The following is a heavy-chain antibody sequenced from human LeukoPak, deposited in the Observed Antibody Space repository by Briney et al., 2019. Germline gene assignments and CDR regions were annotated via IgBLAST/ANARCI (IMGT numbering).Heavy chain of an antibody. CDR2: IWYDGSKT. CDR3: ARDPRGVAVAGTFDY. CDR1: GFTFSSYA. Sequence: GGSLRLSCAASGFTFSSYAMSWVRQAPGKGLEWVAVIWYDGSKTYYADSVKGRFTISRDNSKNTLYFKMNSLRAEDTAVYYCARDPRGVAVAGTFDYWGQGTLVTVSS. D-gene: IGHD6-19*01. J-gene: IGHJ4*02. V-gene: IGHV3-33*08.